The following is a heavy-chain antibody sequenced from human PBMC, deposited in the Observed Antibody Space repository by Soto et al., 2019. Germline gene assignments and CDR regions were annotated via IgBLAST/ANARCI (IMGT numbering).Heavy chain of an antibody. J-gene: IGHJ4*02. CDR3: ARNVGSYSSPPIN. V-gene: IGHV1-69*02. Sequence: GASVKVSCKASGGTFSSYTISWVRQAPGQGLEWMGRIIPILGIANYAQKFQGRVTITADKSTSTAYMELSSLRSEDTAVYYCARNVGSYSSPPINWGQGTLVTFP. CDR1: GGTFSSYT. CDR2: IIPILGIA. D-gene: IGHD1-26*01.